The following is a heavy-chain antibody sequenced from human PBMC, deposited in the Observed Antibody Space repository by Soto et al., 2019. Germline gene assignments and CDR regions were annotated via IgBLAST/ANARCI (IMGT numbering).Heavy chain of an antibody. J-gene: IGHJ6*03. Sequence: ASVKVSCKASGYTFTRFYIQWVRQAPGQRLEWMGIINPSGGSTSYAQKFQGRVTMTRDTSTSAVYMELSSLRSEDTAVYYCARDGYLQKPYYYYYMDVWGKGTTVTVSS. CDR1: GYTFTRFY. D-gene: IGHD5-18*01. CDR3: ARDGYLQKPYYYYYMDV. V-gene: IGHV1-46*03. CDR2: INPSGGST.